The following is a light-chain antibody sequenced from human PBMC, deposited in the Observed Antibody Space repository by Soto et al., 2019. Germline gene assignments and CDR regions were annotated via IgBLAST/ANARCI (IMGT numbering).Light chain of an antibody. V-gene: IGLV3-21*04. J-gene: IGLJ2*01. Sequence: VVTQPPSVSVAPGKTARITCGGNNIGSKSVHWYQQKPGQAPVLVIYYDSDRPSGIPERFSGSNSGNTATLTISRVEAGDEADYYCQVWDSSSDHPVFGGGTKVTVL. CDR1: NIGSKS. CDR2: YDS. CDR3: QVWDSSSDHPV.